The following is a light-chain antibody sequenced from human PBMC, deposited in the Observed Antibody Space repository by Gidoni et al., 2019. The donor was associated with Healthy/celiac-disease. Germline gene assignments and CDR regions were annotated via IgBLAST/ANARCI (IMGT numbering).Light chain of an antibody. Sequence: DIQMTQSPSSLSASVADRVTITCQASQDISNYLNWYQQKPGKAPKLLIYNASNLETGVPSRFSGSGSGTDFTFTISSLQPEDIATYYCQQYDNLLPLTFGGGTKVEIK. CDR3: QQYDNLLPLT. CDR1: QDISNY. J-gene: IGKJ4*01. CDR2: NAS. V-gene: IGKV1-33*01.